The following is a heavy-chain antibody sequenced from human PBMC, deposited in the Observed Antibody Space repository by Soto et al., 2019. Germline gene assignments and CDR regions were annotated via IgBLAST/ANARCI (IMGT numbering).Heavy chain of an antibody. V-gene: IGHV4-30-2*01. Sequence: SETLSLTCAVSGGSISSGAYSWSWIRQPPGKGLEWVGYIYHSGSTYYNPSLKSRVTISVDRSKNRFSLNLNSVTAADTAVYYCASANRPITMTYLNWFVHWCQGTLLTVSS. CDR1: GGSISSGAYS. J-gene: IGHJ5*02. CDR3: ASANRPITMTYLNWFVH. D-gene: IGHD3-22*01. CDR2: IYHSGST.